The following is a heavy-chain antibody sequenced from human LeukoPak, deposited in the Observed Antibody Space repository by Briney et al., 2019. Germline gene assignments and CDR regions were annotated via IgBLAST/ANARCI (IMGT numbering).Heavy chain of an antibody. CDR2: IYYSGST. V-gene: IGHV4-39*01. Sequence: SETLSLTRTVSGGSISSSSYYWGWIRQPPGKGLEWIGSIYYSGSTYYNPSLKSRVTISVDTSKNQFSLKLSSVTAADTAVYYCARLSIIHITIFGVVTRSERYYFDYWGQGTLVTVSS. CDR3: ARLSIIHITIFGVVTRSERYYFDY. J-gene: IGHJ4*02. CDR1: GGSISSSSYY. D-gene: IGHD3-3*01.